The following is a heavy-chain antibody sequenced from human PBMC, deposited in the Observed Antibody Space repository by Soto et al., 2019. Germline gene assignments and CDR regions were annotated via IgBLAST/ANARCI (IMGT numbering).Heavy chain of an antibody. V-gene: IGHV3-48*01. J-gene: IGHJ5*02. CDR2: ISSSSSTI. CDR1: GFTFSSYS. CDR3: AREGGSLNWFDP. Sequence: EVQLVESGGGLVQPGGSLRLSCAASGFTFSSYSMNWVRQAPGKGLEWVSYISSSSSTIYYADSVKGRFTISRDNAKNSLDLQMNCLRAAYTAVYYCAREGGSLNWFDPWGQGTLVTVSS. D-gene: IGHD1-26*01.